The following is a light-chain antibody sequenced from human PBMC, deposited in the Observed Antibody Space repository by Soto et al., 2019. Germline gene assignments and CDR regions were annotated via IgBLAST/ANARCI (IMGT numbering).Light chain of an antibody. CDR3: QQYHTWPWHT. Sequence: EIVMTQSPATLSVSPGGRAILSCRASQTVTNNLAWYQQKPGQAPRLLIYGASTKITGIPARFSGSGSVTEFALTISSLQSEYFAVDYYQQYHTWPWHTLGQGTKVEIK. V-gene: IGKV3-15*01. J-gene: IGKJ2*01. CDR2: GAS. CDR1: QTVTNN.